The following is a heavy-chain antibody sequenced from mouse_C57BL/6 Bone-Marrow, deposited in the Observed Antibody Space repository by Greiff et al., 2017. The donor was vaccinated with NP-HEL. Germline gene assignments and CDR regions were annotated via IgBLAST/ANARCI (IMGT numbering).Heavy chain of an antibody. J-gene: IGHJ3*01. CDR2: INPNNGGT. Sequence: EVQLQESGPELVKPGASVKISCKASGYTFTDYNMDWVKQSHGQSLEWIGDINPNNGGTIYNQKFKGKATLTVDKSSSTAYMELRSLTSEDTAVSYGARGSYTMVRDWFADWGKGTLVTVSA. CDR3: ARGSYTMVRDWFAD. CDR1: GYTFTDYN. V-gene: IGHV1-18*01. D-gene: IGHD2-2*01.